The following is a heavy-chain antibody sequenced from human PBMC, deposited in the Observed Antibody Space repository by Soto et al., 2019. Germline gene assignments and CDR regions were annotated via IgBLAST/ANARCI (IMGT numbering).Heavy chain of an antibody. D-gene: IGHD6-6*01. J-gene: IGHJ6*02. CDR3: GRHDTSYSSSRGFYYGMDV. V-gene: IGHV5-51*01. CDR2: IYPGDSDT. Sequence: GESLKISCKGSGYSFTSYWIGWVRQMPGKGLEWMGIIYPGDSDTRYSPSFQGQVTISADKSISTAYLQWSSLKASDTAMYYCGRHDTSYSSSRGFYYGMDVWGQGTTVTVSS. CDR1: GYSFTSYW.